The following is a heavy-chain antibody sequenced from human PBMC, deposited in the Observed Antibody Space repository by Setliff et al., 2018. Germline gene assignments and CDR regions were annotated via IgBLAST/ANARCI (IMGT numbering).Heavy chain of an antibody. V-gene: IGHV2-70*11. Sequence: SGPTLVTPTQTLTLTCTFSGFSLSTSGMCVSWIRQPPGKALEWLARIDWDDDKYYSTSLKTRLTISKDTSKNQVVLTMTNMDPVDTATYYCARSQYYYDSSAANWFDPWGQGTLVTVSS. CDR1: GFSLSTSGMC. D-gene: IGHD3-22*01. CDR3: ARSQYYYDSSAANWFDP. J-gene: IGHJ5*02. CDR2: IDWDDDK.